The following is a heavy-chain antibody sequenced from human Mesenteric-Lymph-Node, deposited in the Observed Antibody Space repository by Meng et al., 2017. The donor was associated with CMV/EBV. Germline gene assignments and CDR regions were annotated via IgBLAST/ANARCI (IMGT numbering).Heavy chain of an antibody. V-gene: IGHV4-39*01. CDR2: IYYSGST. CDR1: GGSISSSTYY. CDR3: AGESQQLVAWWFDP. D-gene: IGHD6-13*01. Sequence: SETLSLTCTVSGGSISSSTYYWGWIRQPPGKGLEWIGSIYYSGSTYYNPSLKSRVTISVDTSKNQFSLNLNSVTAADTAVYYCAGESQQLVAWWFDPWGQGTLVTVSS. J-gene: IGHJ5*02.